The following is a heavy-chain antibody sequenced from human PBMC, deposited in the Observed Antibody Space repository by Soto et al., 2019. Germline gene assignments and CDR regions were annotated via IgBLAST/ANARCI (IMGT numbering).Heavy chain of an antibody. Sequence: PGESLKISCKGSGYSFTSYWIGWVRQMPGKGLEWMGIIYPGDSDTRYSPSFQGQVTISADKSISTAYLQWSSLKASDTAMYYCARSPLYCTNGVCYTEYFQHWGQGTLVTVSS. J-gene: IGHJ1*01. D-gene: IGHD2-8*01. CDR3: ARSPLYCTNGVCYTEYFQH. V-gene: IGHV5-51*01. CDR1: GYSFTSYW. CDR2: IYPGDSDT.